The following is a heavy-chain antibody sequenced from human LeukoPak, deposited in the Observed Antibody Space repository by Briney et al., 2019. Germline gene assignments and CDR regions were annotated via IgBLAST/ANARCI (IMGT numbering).Heavy chain of an antibody. D-gene: IGHD2-21*02. Sequence: SETLSLTCAVSGGSISSYYWSWIRQPAGKGLEWIGRIYTSGSTNYNPSLKSRVTMSVDTSKNQFSLKLNSVTAADTAVYYCARPPGGDSSSVVAFDIWGQGTMVTVSS. CDR2: IYTSGST. V-gene: IGHV4-4*07. CDR3: ARPPGGDSSSVVAFDI. CDR1: GGSISSYY. J-gene: IGHJ3*02.